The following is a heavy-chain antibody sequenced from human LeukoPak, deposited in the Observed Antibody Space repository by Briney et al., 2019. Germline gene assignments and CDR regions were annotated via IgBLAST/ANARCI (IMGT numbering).Heavy chain of an antibody. J-gene: IGHJ4*02. D-gene: IGHD3-3*01. Sequence: PSETLSLTCAVYGGSFSGYYWSWIRQPPGKGLEWIGEINHSGSTNYNPSLKSRVTISVDTSKNQFSLKLSSVTAADTAVYYCASIFGVVTTFDYWGQGTLVTVSS. V-gene: IGHV4-34*01. CDR3: ASIFGVVTTFDY. CDR1: GGSFSGYY. CDR2: INHSGST.